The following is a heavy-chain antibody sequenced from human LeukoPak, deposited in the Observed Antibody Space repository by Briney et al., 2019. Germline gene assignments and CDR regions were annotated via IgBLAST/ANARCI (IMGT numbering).Heavy chain of an antibody. Sequence: GGSLRLSCTASGFTLSTYWMSWVRQAPGKGLEWVSAISGSSGSTYYADSVKGRFTISRDNSKNTLYLQMNSLRAEDTAVYYCAKDPGSGSYYAVPGGYYYGMDVWGQGTTVTVSS. V-gene: IGHV3-23*01. J-gene: IGHJ6*02. D-gene: IGHD1-26*01. CDR3: AKDPGSGSYYAVPGGYYYGMDV. CDR2: ISGSSGST. CDR1: GFTLSTYW.